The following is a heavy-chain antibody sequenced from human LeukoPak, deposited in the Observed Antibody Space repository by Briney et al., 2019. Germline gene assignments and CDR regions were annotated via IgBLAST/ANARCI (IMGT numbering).Heavy chain of an antibody. J-gene: IGHJ6*03. CDR3: ATNSGTPPRYMNV. CDR2: IWYGGSNE. D-gene: IGHD1-26*01. CDR1: GLTFRNYG. V-gene: IGHV3-33*01. Sequence: PGRSLRLSCAASGLTFRNYGMHWVRQAPGKGLEWVAVIWYGGSNEGYADSVKGRFTISRDNSKNMLYLQMNSLRDEDTAVYYCATNSGTPPRYMNVRGKGTTVSVSS.